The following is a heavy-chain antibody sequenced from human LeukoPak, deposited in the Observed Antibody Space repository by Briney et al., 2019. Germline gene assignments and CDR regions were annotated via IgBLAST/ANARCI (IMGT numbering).Heavy chain of an antibody. CDR3: ARSGIRNYYDSSGYFY. D-gene: IGHD3-22*01. J-gene: IGHJ4*02. Sequence: PGGSLRLSCAASGFTFSSYSMNWVRQDPGKGLEWVSYISSSSSTIYYADSVKGRFTISRDNAKNSLYLQMNSLRAEDTAVYYCARSGIRNYYDSSGYFYWGQGTLVTVSS. CDR1: GFTFSSYS. V-gene: IGHV3-48*01. CDR2: ISSSSSTI.